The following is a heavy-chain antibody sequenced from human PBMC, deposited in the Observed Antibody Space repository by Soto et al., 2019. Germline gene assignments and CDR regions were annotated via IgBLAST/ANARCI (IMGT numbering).Heavy chain of an antibody. CDR2: ISYDGSNK. J-gene: IGHJ6*02. Sequence: QVQLVESGGGVVQPGRSLRLSCAASGFTFSSYAMHWVRQAPGKGLEWVAVISYDGSNKYYADSVKGRFTISRDNSKNTLYLQMNSLRAEDTAVYYCAGEPFPSTVVNPYYYYYGMDVWGQGTTVTVSS. CDR3: AGEPFPSTVVNPYYYYYGMDV. CDR1: GFTFSSYA. V-gene: IGHV3-30-3*01. D-gene: IGHD4-17*01.